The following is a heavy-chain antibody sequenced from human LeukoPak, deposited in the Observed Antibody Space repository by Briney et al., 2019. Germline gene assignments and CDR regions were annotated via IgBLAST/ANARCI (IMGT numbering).Heavy chain of an antibody. CDR3: ARVPSSGWYVHLNYYYGMDV. CDR2: MNPNSGNT. CDR1: GYTFTSYD. V-gene: IGHV1-8*01. D-gene: IGHD6-19*01. J-gene: IGHJ6*02. Sequence: ASVNVSCKASGYTFTSYDINWVRQATGQGLEWMGWMNPNSGNTGYAQKFQGRVTMTRNTSISTAYMELSSLRSEDTAVYYCARVPSSGWYVHLNYYYGMDVWGQGTTVTVSS.